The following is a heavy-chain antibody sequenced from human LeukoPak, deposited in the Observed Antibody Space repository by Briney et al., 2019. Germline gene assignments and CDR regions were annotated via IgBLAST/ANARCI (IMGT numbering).Heavy chain of an antibody. CDR1: GFTFTSYS. CDR2: ISSRSLYI. J-gene: IGHJ4*02. Sequence: GGSLRLSCAASGFTFTSYSMNWGRQAPGKGLEWVSSISSRSLYIYYADSVKGRFTISRDNAKNSLYLQMNDLRAEDTAVYYCARDSEDTPTGRIDYWGQGTLVTVSS. CDR3: ARDSEDTPTGRIDY. V-gene: IGHV3-21*01. D-gene: IGHD5-18*01.